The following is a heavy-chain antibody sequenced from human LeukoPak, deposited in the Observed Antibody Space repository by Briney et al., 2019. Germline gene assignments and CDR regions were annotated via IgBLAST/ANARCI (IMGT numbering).Heavy chain of an antibody. D-gene: IGHD6-13*01. CDR2: INTDGSST. Sequence: GGSLRLSCAASGFTFSSYWMHWVRQAPGKGLVWVSRINTDGSSTNYADSVKGRFTISRDNAKNTLYLQLNSLRANDTAVYYCAREDFYGAPGPHYFDYWGQGTLVTVSS. J-gene: IGHJ4*02. CDR1: GFTFSSYW. CDR3: AREDFYGAPGPHYFDY. V-gene: IGHV3-74*01.